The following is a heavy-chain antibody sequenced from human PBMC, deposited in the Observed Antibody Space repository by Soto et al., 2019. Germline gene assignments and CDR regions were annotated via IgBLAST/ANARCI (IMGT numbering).Heavy chain of an antibody. CDR3: AKGRSYGYLFY. J-gene: IGHJ4*02. CDR1: GITFSSYA. Sequence: EVQLLESGGGLVQPGGSLKLSCAASGITFSSYAMNWVRQAPGKGLEWVSGISGSGGSTYYTDSVKGRFTISRDNSKNTLYLQMNSLRAEDTAVYYCAKGRSYGYLFYWGQGTLVTVSS. V-gene: IGHV3-23*01. CDR2: ISGSGGST. D-gene: IGHD5-18*01.